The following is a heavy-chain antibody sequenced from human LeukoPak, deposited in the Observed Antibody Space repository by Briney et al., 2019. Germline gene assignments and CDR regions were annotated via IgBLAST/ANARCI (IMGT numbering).Heavy chain of an antibody. CDR1: GGSFSGYY. CDR3: ARNSRGDFWSGYYSD. D-gene: IGHD3-3*01. J-gene: IGHJ4*02. CDR2: INHSGST. V-gene: IGHV4-34*01. Sequence: SETLSLPCAVYGGSFSGYYWSWLRQPPGKGLEWIGEINHSGSTNYNPSLKSRVTISVGTSKNQFSLKLSSVTAADTAVYYCARNSRGDFWSGYYSDWGQGTLVTVSS.